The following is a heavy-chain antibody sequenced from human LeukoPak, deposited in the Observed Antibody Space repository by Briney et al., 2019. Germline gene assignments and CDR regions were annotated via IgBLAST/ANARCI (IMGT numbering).Heavy chain of an antibody. CDR2: ISGSGGST. J-gene: IGHJ4*02. CDR3: AKDRGYSYGSDAFDY. Sequence: GGSLRLSCAASGFTFSSYAMSWVRQAPGKGLEWVSAISGSGGSTYYADSVKGRFTISRDNSKNTLYLQMNSLRAEDTAVYYCAKDRGYSYGSDAFDYWGQGTLVTVSS. D-gene: IGHD5-18*01. V-gene: IGHV3-23*01. CDR1: GFTFSSYA.